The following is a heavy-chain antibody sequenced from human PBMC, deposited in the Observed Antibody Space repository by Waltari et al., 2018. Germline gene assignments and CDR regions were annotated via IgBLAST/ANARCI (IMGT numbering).Heavy chain of an antibody. J-gene: IGHJ6*03. V-gene: IGHV3-48*04. Sequence: EVQLMESGGGLVQPGGSLRLSCAASGFTFSSYSMNWVRQAPGKGLEWVSYISSSSSTIYYADSVKGRFTISRDNAKNSLYLQMNSLRAEDTAVYYCARGRRTIFGVVIGPYYMDVWGKGTTVTVSS. D-gene: IGHD3-3*01. CDR3: ARGRRTIFGVVIGPYYMDV. CDR2: ISSSSSTI. CDR1: GFTFSSYS.